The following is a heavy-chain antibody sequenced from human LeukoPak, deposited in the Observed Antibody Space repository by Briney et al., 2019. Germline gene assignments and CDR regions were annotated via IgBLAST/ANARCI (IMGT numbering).Heavy chain of an antibody. Sequence: PGGSLTLSCAASGFTFSSYGMHWVRQAPGKGLEWVAFIRYDGSNKYYADSVKGRFTISRDNSKNTLYLQMHSLKAEDTAVYYCARGSEDYDSSGYYYDLGDYWGQGTLVTVSS. CDR1: GFTFSSYG. CDR2: IRYDGSNK. J-gene: IGHJ4*02. D-gene: IGHD3-22*01. V-gene: IGHV3-30*02. CDR3: ARGSEDYDSSGYYYDLGDY.